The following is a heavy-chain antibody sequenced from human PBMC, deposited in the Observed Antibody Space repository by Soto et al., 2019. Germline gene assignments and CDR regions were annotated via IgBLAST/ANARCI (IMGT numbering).Heavy chain of an antibody. D-gene: IGHD3-9*01. Sequence: GGSLRLSCAAPGFTFSSYAMSWVRQAPGKGLEWVSAISGSGGSTYYADSVKGRFTISRDNSKNTLYLQMNSLRAEDTAVYYCAKDAAYSDILTANWFDPWGQGTLVTVSS. CDR2: ISGSGGST. CDR3: AKDAAYSDILTANWFDP. J-gene: IGHJ5*02. CDR1: GFTFSSYA. V-gene: IGHV3-23*01.